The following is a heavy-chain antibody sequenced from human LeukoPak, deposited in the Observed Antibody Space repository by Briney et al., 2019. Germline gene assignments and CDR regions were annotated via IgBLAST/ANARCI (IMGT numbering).Heavy chain of an antibody. CDR2: INHSGST. V-gene: IGHV4-34*01. CDR1: GGSFSGYY. Sequence: SETLSLTCAVYGGSFSGYYWSWIRQPPRKGLEWIGEINHSGSTNYNPSLKSRVTISVDTSKNQFSLKLSSVTAADTAVYYCARGRYFDLWGRGTLVTVSS. J-gene: IGHJ2*01. CDR3: ARGRYFDL.